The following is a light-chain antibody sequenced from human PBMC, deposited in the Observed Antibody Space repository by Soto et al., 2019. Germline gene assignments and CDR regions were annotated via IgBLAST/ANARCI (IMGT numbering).Light chain of an antibody. Sequence: QSALTQPASVSGSPGQSITISCTGTSSDVGGYNYGSWYQQHPGKAPKLMIYDVTNRPSGVSNRFSGSMSGNTASLTISGLQAEDEADYYCSSYTSSSTLYVFGTGTKVTVL. J-gene: IGLJ1*01. CDR3: SSYTSSSTLYV. CDR2: DVT. V-gene: IGLV2-14*01. CDR1: SSDVGGYNY.